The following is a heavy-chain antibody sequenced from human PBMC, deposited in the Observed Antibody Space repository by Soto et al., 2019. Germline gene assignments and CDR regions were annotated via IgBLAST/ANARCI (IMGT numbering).Heavy chain of an antibody. CDR1: GGTFSSYA. CDR3: ARGGMVNNYYYGMDV. Sequence: ASVKVSCKASGGTFSSYAISWVRQAPGQGLEWMGGIIPIFGTANYAQKFQGRVTITADESTSTAYMELSSLRSEDTAVYYCARGGMVNNYYYGMDVWGQGTTVTVSS. J-gene: IGHJ6*02. CDR2: IIPIFGTA. D-gene: IGHD3-16*01. V-gene: IGHV1-69*13.